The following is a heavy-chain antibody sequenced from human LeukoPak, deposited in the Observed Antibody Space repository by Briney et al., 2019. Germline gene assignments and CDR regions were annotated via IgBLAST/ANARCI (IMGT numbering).Heavy chain of an antibody. D-gene: IGHD3-10*01. J-gene: IGHJ6*03. V-gene: IGHV1-8*01. CDR2: MNPNSGNT. CDR1: GYTFTSYD. Sequence: ASVKVSCKASGYTFTSYDINWVRQATGQGLEWMGWMNPNSGNTGYAQKFQGRVTMTRNTSISTAYMELSSLRSEDTAVYYCARAGPLWFGELHYYMDVWGKGTTVTISS. CDR3: ARAGPLWFGELHYYMDV.